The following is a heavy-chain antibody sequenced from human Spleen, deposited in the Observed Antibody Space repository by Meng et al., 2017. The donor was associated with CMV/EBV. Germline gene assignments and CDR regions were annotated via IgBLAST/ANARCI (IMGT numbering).Heavy chain of an antibody. D-gene: IGHD3-3*01. V-gene: IGHV4-39*07. Sequence: SETLSLTCTVSGGSISSSGHYWGWIRQPPGMGLEWIASIYYNGITFYNPSLKSRITISADTSKSQFSLRLTSVTAADTAVYYCANYYDFWSGNNPWGQGTLVTVSS. CDR1: GGSISSSGHY. CDR2: IYYNGIT. J-gene: IGHJ4*02. CDR3: ANYYDFWSGNNP.